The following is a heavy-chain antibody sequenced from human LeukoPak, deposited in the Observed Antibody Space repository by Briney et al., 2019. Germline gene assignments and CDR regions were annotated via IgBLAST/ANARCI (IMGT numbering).Heavy chain of an antibody. Sequence: GGSLRLSCAASGFTFSSYAMSWVRQAPGKGLEWLSSISGSGGSTYYADSVKGRFTISRDNSKNTLYLQMNSLRAEDTAVYYCAKTPVATIRYFDYWGQGTLVTVSS. D-gene: IGHD5-12*01. V-gene: IGHV3-23*01. CDR1: GFTFSSYA. CDR3: AKTPVATIRYFDY. J-gene: IGHJ4*02. CDR2: ISGSGGST.